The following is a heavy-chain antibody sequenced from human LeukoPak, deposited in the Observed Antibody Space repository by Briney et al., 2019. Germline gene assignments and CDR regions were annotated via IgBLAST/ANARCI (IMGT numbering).Heavy chain of an antibody. Sequence: PSETLSLTCAVYGASFSAYYWNWIHQCPGKGLEWVGEINHSGWTNYSPSLKSRVTISIDTSKNQFSLNLSSVTAADTAVYYCARGQELQLYSPFDYWGQGTLVTVSS. J-gene: IGHJ4*02. CDR1: GASFSAYY. D-gene: IGHD2-2*02. V-gene: IGHV4-34*01. CDR3: ARGQELQLYSPFDY. CDR2: INHSGWT.